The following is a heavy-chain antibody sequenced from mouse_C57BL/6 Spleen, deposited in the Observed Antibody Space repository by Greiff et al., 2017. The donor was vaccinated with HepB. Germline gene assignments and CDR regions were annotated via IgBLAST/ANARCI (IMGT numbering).Heavy chain of an antibody. Sequence: EVQVVESEGGLVQPGRSMKLSCTASGFTFSDYYMAWVRQVPEKGLEWVANINYDGSSTYYLDSLKSRFIISRDNAKNILYLQMSSLKSEDTATYYCARDDGNYLGFAYWGQGTLVTVSA. CDR2: INYDGSST. CDR3: ARDDGNYLGFAY. J-gene: IGHJ3*01. D-gene: IGHD2-1*01. V-gene: IGHV5-16*01. CDR1: GFTFSDYY.